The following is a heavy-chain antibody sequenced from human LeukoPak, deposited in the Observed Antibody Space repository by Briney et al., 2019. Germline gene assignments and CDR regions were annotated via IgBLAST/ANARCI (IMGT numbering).Heavy chain of an antibody. V-gene: IGHV1-69*05. CDR2: IIPIFGTA. Sequence: SSVKVSCKASGGAFSSYAISWVRQAPGQGLEWMGGIIPIFGTANYAQKFQGRVTITTDESTSTAYMELSSLRSEDTAVYYCASLGEIGYYGSGSPVGAFDIWGQGTMATVSS. CDR1: GGAFSSYA. J-gene: IGHJ3*02. CDR3: ASLGEIGYYGSGSPVGAFDI. D-gene: IGHD3-10*01.